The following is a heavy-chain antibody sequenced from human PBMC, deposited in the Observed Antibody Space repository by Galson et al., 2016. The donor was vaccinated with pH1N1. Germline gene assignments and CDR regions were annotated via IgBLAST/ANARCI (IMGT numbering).Heavy chain of an antibody. CDR3: ARRDKYFDTSGFQN. V-gene: IGHV1-69*13. J-gene: IGHJ4*02. CDR1: GGAFSAYA. Sequence: PVKVSCKASGGAFSAYAISWVRQAPGQGLERIGGIIPIFGTPNYAQKFQGRVTITADESTSTHYMELSSLRSEDTAIYYCARRDKYFDTSGFQNWGQGTLVTVSS. D-gene: IGHD3-22*01. CDR2: IIPIFGTP.